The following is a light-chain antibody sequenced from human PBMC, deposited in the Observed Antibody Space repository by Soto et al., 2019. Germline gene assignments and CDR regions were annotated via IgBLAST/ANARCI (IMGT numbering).Light chain of an antibody. J-gene: IGLJ2*01. Sequence: QSALTQPPSASGSPGQSVTISCTGTSSDVGGYNFDSWYQQHPGKAPKLMIYEVSERPSGVPDRFSGSKSGNTASLTVSGIQAEDEADYYCSSYAGSNIVVFGGGTKLTVL. V-gene: IGLV2-8*01. CDR2: EVS. CDR3: SSYAGSNIVV. CDR1: SSDVGGYNF.